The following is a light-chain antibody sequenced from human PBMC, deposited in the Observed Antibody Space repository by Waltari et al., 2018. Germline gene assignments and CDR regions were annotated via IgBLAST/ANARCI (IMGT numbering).Light chain of an antibody. J-gene: IGLJ2*01. CDR2: YDS. CDR1: NIGGKS. CDR3: QVWDRSTDHVV. Sequence: SYVLTQPPSVSVAPGKTARITWGGNNIGGKSVHWYQHRPGRAPVLVVAYDSDRTAGIPERFSGSKSGNTATLTISRVEAGDEADYYCQVWDRSTDHVVFGGGTKLTVL. V-gene: IGLV3-21*04.